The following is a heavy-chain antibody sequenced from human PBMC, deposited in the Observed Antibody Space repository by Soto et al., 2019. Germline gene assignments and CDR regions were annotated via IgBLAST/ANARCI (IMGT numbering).Heavy chain of an antibody. D-gene: IGHD3-22*01. CDR2: IYYSGST. Sequence: QLQLQESGPGLVKPSETLSLTCTVSGGSISSSSYYWGWIRQPPGKGLEWIGSIYYSGSTYYNPSLKSRVTISVDTSKNQFSLKLSSVTAADTAVYYCASPHYYDSSGYYYDPYFDYWGQGTLVTVSS. J-gene: IGHJ4*02. CDR1: GGSISSSSYY. CDR3: ASPHYYDSSGYYYDPYFDY. V-gene: IGHV4-39*01.